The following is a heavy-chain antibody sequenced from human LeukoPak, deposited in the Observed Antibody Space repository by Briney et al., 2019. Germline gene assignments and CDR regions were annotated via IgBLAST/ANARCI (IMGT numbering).Heavy chain of an antibody. CDR1: GFIFSRYW. CDR2: IDNDGSSA. J-gene: IGHJ4*02. Sequence: GGSLRLSCAASGFIFSRYWMHRGRQAPGKGLVWVARIDNDGSSASYADSVKGRFTISRDNAMNTLYVQMNSLRAEDTAVYYCARDGDHHIGLDFWGQGTLVTVSS. D-gene: IGHD1-14*01. V-gene: IGHV3-74*01. CDR3: ARDGDHHIGLDF.